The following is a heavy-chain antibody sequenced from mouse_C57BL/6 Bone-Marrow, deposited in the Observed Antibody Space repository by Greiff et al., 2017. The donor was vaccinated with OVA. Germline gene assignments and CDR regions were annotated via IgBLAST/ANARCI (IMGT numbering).Heavy chain of an antibody. Sequence: VQLVQSGPGLVKPGGSLKLSCAASGFAFSSSGMSWVRQTPGKGLEWVARICRGGGDTYYEGNVKGRATITGDKARSTAYLQLSSLTSEDTAVYFCARGLRRGLFDDWGNGPTLT. CDR1: GFAFSSSG. CDR3: ARGLRRGLFDD. J-gene: IGHJ2*01. CDR2: ICRGGGDT. D-gene: IGHD1-1*01. V-gene: IGHV1-82*01.